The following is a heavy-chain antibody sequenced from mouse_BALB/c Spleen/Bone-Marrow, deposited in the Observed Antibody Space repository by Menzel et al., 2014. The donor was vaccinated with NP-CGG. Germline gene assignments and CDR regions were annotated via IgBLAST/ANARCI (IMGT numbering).Heavy chain of an antibody. V-gene: IGHV14-3*02. Sequence: EVQGVESGAELVKPGASVKLSCTASGFNIKDTYMHWVKQRPEQGLEWIGRIDPANGNTKYDPKFQGKATITADTSSNTAYLQLSSLTSEDTAVYYCARWDWYFDVWGAGTTVTVSS. CDR3: ARWDWYFDV. CDR1: GFNIKDTY. CDR2: IDPANGNT. J-gene: IGHJ1*01.